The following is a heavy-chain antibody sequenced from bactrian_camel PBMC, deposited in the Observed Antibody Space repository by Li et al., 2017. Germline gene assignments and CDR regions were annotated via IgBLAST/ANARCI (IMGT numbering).Heavy chain of an antibody. D-gene: IGHD5*01. CDR3: AASGYCWGTTWANPSRYEL. J-gene: IGHJ4*01. CDR1: GYTFNTY. V-gene: IGHV3S28*01. CDR2: TVTAGGSI. Sequence: QLVESGGGSVQAGGSLRLSCAAPGYTFNTYSWFRQAPGQEREGVAATVTAGGSIDYADSVRGRFTISQDNDKNTLSLVMDNLRPEDTGTYYCAASGYCWGTTWANPSRYELWGQGTQVTVS.